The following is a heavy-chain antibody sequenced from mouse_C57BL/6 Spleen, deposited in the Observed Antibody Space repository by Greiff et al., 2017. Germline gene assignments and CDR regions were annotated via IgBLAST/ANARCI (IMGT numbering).Heavy chain of an antibody. D-gene: IGHD2-3*01. Sequence: VMLVESGPELVKPGASVKISCKASGYSFTSYYIHWVKQRPGQGLEWIGWIYPGSGNTKYNEKFKGKATLTADTSSSTAYMQLSSLTSEDSAVYYCARRDDPYYFDYWGQGTTLTVSS. J-gene: IGHJ2*01. CDR1: GYSFTSYY. V-gene: IGHV1-66*01. CDR2: IYPGSGNT. CDR3: ARRDDPYYFDY.